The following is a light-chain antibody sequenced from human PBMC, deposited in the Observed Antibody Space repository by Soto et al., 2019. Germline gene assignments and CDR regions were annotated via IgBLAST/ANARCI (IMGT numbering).Light chain of an antibody. CDR3: TSSTRTVVV. CDR2: EVS. J-gene: IGLJ2*01. V-gene: IGLV2-14*01. CDR1: SSDIGVYNY. Sequence: QSALTQPASVSGSLGQSITIPCTGTSSDIGVYNYVAWYQHHPGKAPKLMLYEVSVRPSGVSNRFSGSKSGNTASLTISGLQAEDEADYYCTSSTRTVVVFGGGTKLTVL.